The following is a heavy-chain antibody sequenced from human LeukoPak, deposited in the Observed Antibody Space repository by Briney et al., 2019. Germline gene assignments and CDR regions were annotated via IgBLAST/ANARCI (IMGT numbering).Heavy chain of an antibody. J-gene: IGHJ4*02. CDR2: ISSSSSYI. CDR1: GFTFSSYS. Sequence: GGSLRLSCAASGFTFSSYSMNWVRQAPGKGLEWVSSISSSSSYIYYADSVKGRFTISRDNAKNSLYLQMNSLRAEDTAVYYCARDRPATYSPFGYWGQGTLVTVSS. CDR3: ARDRPATYSPFGY. V-gene: IGHV3-21*01. D-gene: IGHD5-18*01.